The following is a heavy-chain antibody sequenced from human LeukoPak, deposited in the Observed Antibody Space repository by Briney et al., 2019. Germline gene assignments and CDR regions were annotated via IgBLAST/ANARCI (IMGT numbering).Heavy chain of an antibody. CDR2: IHPGDSDT. V-gene: IGHV5-51*01. CDR1: GYCFRNYW. CDR3: ARGHEMRY. D-gene: IGHD5-24*01. Sequence: GESLQISCKGSGYCFRNYWIGWVRQMPGKGLELMGIIHPGDSDTRYSPSFQGQVTISADKSISTAYLQWSSLKASDTAMYYCARGHEMRYWGQGTLVTVSS. J-gene: IGHJ4*02.